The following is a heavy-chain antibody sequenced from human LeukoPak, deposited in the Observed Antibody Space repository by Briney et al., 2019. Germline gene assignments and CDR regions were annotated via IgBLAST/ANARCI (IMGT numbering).Heavy chain of an antibody. V-gene: IGHV1-2*02. CDR2: INPNSGGT. CDR1: GYTFTGYY. J-gene: IGHJ6*02. D-gene: IGHD2-2*02. CDR3: ARGDEEEGSYCSSTSCYTFYYGMDV. Sequence: GASVKVSCKASGYTFTGYYMHWVRQAPGQGLEWMGWINPNSGGTNYAQKFQGRVTMTRDTSISTAYMELSRLRSDDTAVYYCARGDEEEGSYCSSTSCYTFYYGMDVWGQGTTVTVSS.